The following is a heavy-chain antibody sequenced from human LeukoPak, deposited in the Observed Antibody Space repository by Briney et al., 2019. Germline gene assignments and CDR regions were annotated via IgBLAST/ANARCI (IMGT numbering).Heavy chain of an antibody. CDR2: IYYSGST. CDR3: ARAGSTSYMDV. D-gene: IGHD2-2*01. J-gene: IGHJ6*03. Sequence: PSETLSLTCTVSGGSISSSSYYWGWIRQPPGKGLEWIGSIYYSGSTYYNPSLKSRVTISVDTSKNQFSLKLSSVTAADTAVYYCARAGSTSYMDVWGKGTTVTVSS. CDR1: GGSISSSSYY. V-gene: IGHV4-39*07.